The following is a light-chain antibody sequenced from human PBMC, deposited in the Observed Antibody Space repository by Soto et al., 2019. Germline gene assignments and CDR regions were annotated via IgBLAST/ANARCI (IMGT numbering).Light chain of an antibody. CDR3: QQYNSYPIT. Sequence: DIQMTQSPSTLSASVGARVTITCRASQSISSWLAWYQQKPGKAPKLMIYKASSLESGVPSRFSGSGSGTECTLTISSLQPDDVATYYCQQYNSYPITFGQGTRLEIK. V-gene: IGKV1-5*03. CDR1: QSISSW. CDR2: KAS. J-gene: IGKJ5*01.